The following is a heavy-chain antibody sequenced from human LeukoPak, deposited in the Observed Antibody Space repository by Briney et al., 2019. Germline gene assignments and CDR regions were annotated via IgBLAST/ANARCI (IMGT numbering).Heavy chain of an antibody. V-gene: IGHV3-23*01. CDR2: ISGSGGST. J-gene: IGHJ4*02. D-gene: IGHD6-19*01. CDR3: ARDLSMGSGWVRGLFDY. CDR1: GFTFSSYA. Sequence: PGGSLRLSCAASGFTFSSYAMSWVRQAPGKGLEWVSAISGSGGSTYYADSVKGRFTISRDNSKNTLYLQMNSLRAEDTAVYYCARDLSMGSGWVRGLFDYWGQGTLVTVSS.